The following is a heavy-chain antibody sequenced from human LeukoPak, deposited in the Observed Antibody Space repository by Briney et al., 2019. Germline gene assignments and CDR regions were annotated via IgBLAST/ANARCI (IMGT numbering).Heavy chain of an antibody. V-gene: IGHV3-23*01. CDR1: GFTFSSYG. Sequence: GGTLRLSCAASGFTFSSYGMSWVRQAPGKGREWVSAISGSGGSTYYADSVKGRFTISRDNSKNTLYLQMNSLRAEDTAVYYCAKDSCSSTSCPPNYYYYYYMDVWGKGTTVTVSS. J-gene: IGHJ6*03. CDR3: AKDSCSSTSCPPNYYYYYYMDV. CDR2: ISGSGGST. D-gene: IGHD2-2*01.